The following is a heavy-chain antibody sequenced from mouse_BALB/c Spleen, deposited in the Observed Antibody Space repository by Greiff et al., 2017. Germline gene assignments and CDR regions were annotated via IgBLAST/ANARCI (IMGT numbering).Heavy chain of an antibody. V-gene: IGHV1-4*02. CDR3: ARGGRDGNYGYAMDY. CDR1: GYTFTSYT. CDR2: INPSSGYT. J-gene: IGHJ4*01. D-gene: IGHD2-1*01. Sequence: QVQLKESAAELARPGASVKMSCKASGYTFTSYTMHWVKQRPGQGLEWIGYINPSSGYTEYNQKFKDKTTLTADKSSSTAYMQLSSLTSEDSAVYYCARGGRDGNYGYAMDYWGQGTSVTVSS.